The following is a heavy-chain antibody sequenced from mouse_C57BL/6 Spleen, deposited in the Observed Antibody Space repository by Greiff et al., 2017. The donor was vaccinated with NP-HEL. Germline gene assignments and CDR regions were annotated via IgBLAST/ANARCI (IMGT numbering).Heavy chain of an antibody. CDR3: TTNYDFRDY. CDR1: GFNIKDDY. D-gene: IGHD1-1*01. V-gene: IGHV14-4*01. CDR2: IDPENGDT. Sequence: EVQLQQSGAELVRPGASVKLSCTASGFNIKDDYMHWVKQRPEQGLEWIGWIDPENGDTEYASKFQGKATITADTSSNTAYLQLSSLTSEDTAVYYCTTNYDFRDYWGQGTTLTVSS. J-gene: IGHJ2*01.